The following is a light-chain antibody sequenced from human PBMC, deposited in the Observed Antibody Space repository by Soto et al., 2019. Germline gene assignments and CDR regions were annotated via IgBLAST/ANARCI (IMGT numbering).Light chain of an antibody. V-gene: IGKV1-12*01. J-gene: IGKJ5*01. Sequence: DIQMTQSPPSLSASVGDRVTITCRASQGISTWLAWYQQKPGKAPNLLIYSASRLQSGVPPRFSGSGSGTDFTLTINSLQPEDFATYYCQHSSNFHFTFGQGTRLEIK. CDR2: SAS. CDR3: QHSSNFHFT. CDR1: QGISTW.